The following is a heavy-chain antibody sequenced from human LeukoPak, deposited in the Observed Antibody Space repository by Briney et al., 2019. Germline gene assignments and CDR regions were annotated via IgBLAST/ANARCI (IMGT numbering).Heavy chain of an antibody. Sequence: GGSLRLSCAASGFTFSSYAMSWVRQAPGKGLEWVSAITGSGDYTNFADPVKGRLTISRDNSKNTLYLQMNSLRAEDTAVYYCAKRSRDSSGYFDYWGQGSLVTVSS. CDR1: GFTFSSYA. CDR3: AKRSRDSSGYFDY. CDR2: ITGSGDYT. V-gene: IGHV3-23*01. D-gene: IGHD3-22*01. J-gene: IGHJ4*02.